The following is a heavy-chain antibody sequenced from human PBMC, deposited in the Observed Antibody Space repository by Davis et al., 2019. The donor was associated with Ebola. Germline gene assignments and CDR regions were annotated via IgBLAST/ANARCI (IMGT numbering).Heavy chain of an antibody. V-gene: IGHV3-7*01. CDR1: GFTFSSYW. J-gene: IGHJ6*04. Sequence: PGGSLRLSCAASGFTFSSYWMSWVRQAPGKGLEWVANIKQDGSEKYYVDSVKGRFTISRDNAKNSLYLQMNSLRAEDTAVYYCARGQLVAYYYYGMDVWGKGTTVTVSS. D-gene: IGHD6-6*01. CDR2: IKQDGSEK. CDR3: ARGQLVAYYYYGMDV.